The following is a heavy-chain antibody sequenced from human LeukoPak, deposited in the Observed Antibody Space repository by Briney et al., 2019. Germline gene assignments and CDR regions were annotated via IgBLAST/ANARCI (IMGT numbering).Heavy chain of an antibody. CDR3: LVIASAGTGY. CDR1: GFTFSSYW. D-gene: IGHD6-13*01. Sequence: PGGSLRLSCAASGFTFSSYWMSWVRQAPGKRLEWVANIKQDGSEKYYVDSVKGRFTISRDNAKNSLFLQMNSLRAEDTAVYYCLVIASAGTGYWGQGTLVTVSS. V-gene: IGHV3-7*01. J-gene: IGHJ4*02. CDR2: IKQDGSEK.